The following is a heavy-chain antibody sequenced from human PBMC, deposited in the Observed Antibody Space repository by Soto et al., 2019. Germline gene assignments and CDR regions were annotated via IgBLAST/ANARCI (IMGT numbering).Heavy chain of an antibody. CDR1: GFTFSSNG. Sequence: VQLVESGGGVVQPGRSLRLTCAASGFTFSSNGMHWVRQAPGKGLEWVALVSYDGSKTYYADSVRGRFTISRDNSENTLYLQMNSLRAEDTAVYYCARWVGGSMYDNSGKYDSWGQGTLVTVSS. CDR3: ARWVGGSMYDNSGKYDS. J-gene: IGHJ5*01. CDR2: VSYDGSKT. V-gene: IGHV3-30*03. D-gene: IGHD3-22*01.